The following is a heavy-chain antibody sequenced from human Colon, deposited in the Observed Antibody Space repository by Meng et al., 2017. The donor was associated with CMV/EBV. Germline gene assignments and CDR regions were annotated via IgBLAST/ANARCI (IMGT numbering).Heavy chain of an antibody. J-gene: IGHJ4*02. V-gene: IGHV6-1*01. CDR2: TYFRSRWLY. Sequence: SQTPSLTGVVSGDSVSSATVGWNWLRQSPSRGLEWLGRTYFRSRWLYDYAESVKGRVVISADSSNNQFTLQLNSVTPEDTAVYFCARRHTSGWYYFDYWGQGTLVTVSS. D-gene: IGHD6-19*01. CDR3: ARRHTSGWYYFDY. CDR1: GDSVSSATVG.